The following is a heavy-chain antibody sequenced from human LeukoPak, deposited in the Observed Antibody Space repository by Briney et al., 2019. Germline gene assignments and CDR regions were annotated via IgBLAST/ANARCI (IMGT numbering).Heavy chain of an antibody. Sequence: PGGSLRLSCGASGFTFSRYWMTWVRQAPGKGLEWVANMKQDGSEKNYVDSVRGRFTISRDIAKNSLYLQMKSLRAEDTAVYYCARDPSSWAGYFDYWGQGTLVTVSS. J-gene: IGHJ4*02. V-gene: IGHV3-7*01. CDR1: GFTFSRYW. CDR2: MKQDGSEK. CDR3: ARDPSSWAGYFDY. D-gene: IGHD6-13*01.